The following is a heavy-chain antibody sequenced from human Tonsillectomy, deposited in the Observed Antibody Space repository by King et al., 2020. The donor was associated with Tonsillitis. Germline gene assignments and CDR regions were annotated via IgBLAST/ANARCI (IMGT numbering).Heavy chain of an antibody. J-gene: IGHJ3*02. Sequence: VQLVESGGGLVKPGGSLRLSCAASGFTFSDYYMSWIRQAPGKGLEWVSYISSSGSTIYYADSVKGRFTISRDNAKNSLYLQMNSLRAEDTAVYYCARDRYDSSGYYPYPAEYDAFDIWGQGTMVTVSS. CDR2: ISSSGSTI. CDR3: ARDRYDSSGYYPYPAEYDAFDI. CDR1: GFTFSDYY. D-gene: IGHD3-22*01. V-gene: IGHV3-11*01.